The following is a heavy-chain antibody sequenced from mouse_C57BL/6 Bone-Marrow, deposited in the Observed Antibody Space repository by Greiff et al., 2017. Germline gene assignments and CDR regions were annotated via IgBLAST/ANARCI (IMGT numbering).Heavy chain of an antibody. Sequence: EVQLQESGPGLVKPSQSLSLTCSVTGYSITSGYYWNWIRQFPGNKLEWMGYISYDGSNNYNPSLKNRISITRDTSKNQFFLKLNSVTTEDTATYYCARGNDGSLFDYWGQGTTLTVSS. CDR2: ISYDGSN. J-gene: IGHJ2*01. CDR3: ARGNDGSLFDY. D-gene: IGHD2-3*01. CDR1: GYSITSGYY. V-gene: IGHV3-6*01.